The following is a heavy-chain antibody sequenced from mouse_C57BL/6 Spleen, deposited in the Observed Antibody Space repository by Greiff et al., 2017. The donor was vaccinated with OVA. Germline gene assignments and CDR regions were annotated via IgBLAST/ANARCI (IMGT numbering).Heavy chain of an antibody. J-gene: IGHJ4*01. CDR2: ISYDGSN. V-gene: IGHV3-6*01. CDR1: GYSITSGYY. Sequence: EVKLMESGPGLVKPSQSLSLTCSVTGYSITSGYYWTWIRQFPGNQLEWMGYISYDGSNNYNPSLKNRISITRDTSKNQFFLKLNSVTTEDTATYYCASPLYYGNYDAMDYWGQGTSVTVSS. D-gene: IGHD2-1*01. CDR3: ASPLYYGNYDAMDY.